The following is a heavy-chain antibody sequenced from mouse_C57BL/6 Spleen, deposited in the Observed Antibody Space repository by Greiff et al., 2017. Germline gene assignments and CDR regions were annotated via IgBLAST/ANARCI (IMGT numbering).Heavy chain of an antibody. V-gene: IGHV3-6*01. J-gene: IGHJ1*03. D-gene: IGHD2-4*01. CDR1: GYSITSGYY. CDR2: ISYDGSN. CDR3: ASYYDYGYWYFDV. Sequence: EVKLMESGPGLVKPSQSLSLTCSVTGYSITSGYYWNWIRQFPGNKLEWMGYISYDGSNNYNPSLKNRISITSDTSKNQFFLKLNSVTTEDTATYYCASYYDYGYWYFDVWGTGTTVTVSS.